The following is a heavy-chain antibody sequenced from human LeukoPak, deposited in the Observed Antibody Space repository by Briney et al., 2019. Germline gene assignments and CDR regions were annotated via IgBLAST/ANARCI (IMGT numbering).Heavy chain of an antibody. D-gene: IGHD6-13*01. J-gene: IGHJ4*02. V-gene: IGHV3-30*18. CDR2: ISSDGRDK. CDR3: AKDESMAAAAYYFGY. Sequence: GRSQRLSCAASGFTFNAYGMHWVRQAPGKGLEWVAVISSDGRDKKSADSVKGRFAISRDNSKNMVYLQMNSLRPEDTAVYYCAKDESMAAAAYYFGYWGQGTLVTVSS. CDR1: GFTFNAYG.